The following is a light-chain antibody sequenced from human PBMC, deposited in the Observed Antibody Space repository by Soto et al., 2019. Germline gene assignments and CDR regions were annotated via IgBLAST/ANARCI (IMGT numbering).Light chain of an antibody. Sequence: DIQMTQSPSTLSASVGDRVTITCRASQSISSWVAWYQQKPGKGPKLLIYKASHLESGVPSRFSGSGSGTEFTLTISSLQPDDFATYYCQQYSSYWTFAQGTKVDI. CDR2: KAS. J-gene: IGKJ1*01. V-gene: IGKV1-5*03. CDR3: QQYSSYWT. CDR1: QSISSW.